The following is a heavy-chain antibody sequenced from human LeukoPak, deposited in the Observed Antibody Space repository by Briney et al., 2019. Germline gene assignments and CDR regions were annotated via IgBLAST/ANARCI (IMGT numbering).Heavy chain of an antibody. CDR1: GGSFSGYY. CDR3: ARLEMATINHDAFDI. CDR2: INHSGST. J-gene: IGHJ3*02. Sequence: SETLSLTCAVYGGSFSGYYWSWIRQPPGKGLEWIGEINHSGSTNYNPSLKSRVTISVDMSKNQFSLKLSSVTAADTAVYYCARLEMATINHDAFDIWGQGTMVTVSS. V-gene: IGHV4-34*01. D-gene: IGHD5-24*01.